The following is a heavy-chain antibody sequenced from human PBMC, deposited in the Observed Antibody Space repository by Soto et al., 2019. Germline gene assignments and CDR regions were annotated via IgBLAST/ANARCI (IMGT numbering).Heavy chain of an antibody. CDR3: AKENGG. V-gene: IGHV3-9*01. D-gene: IGHD3-16*01. Sequence: EVQLVESGGGLVQPGRSLRLSCAASGFTFDDYAMHWVRQAPGKGLEWVSGISWNSGSIGYADSVKGRFTISRDNAKNSLYLQMNSLRAEDTALYYCAKENGGWGQGTMVTVSS. J-gene: IGHJ3*01. CDR1: GFTFDDYA. CDR2: ISWNSGSI.